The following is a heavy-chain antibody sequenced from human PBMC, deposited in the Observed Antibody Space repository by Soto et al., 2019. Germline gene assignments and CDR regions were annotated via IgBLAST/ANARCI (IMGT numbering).Heavy chain of an antibody. V-gene: IGHV1-18*01. CDR3: AMVDVYVTPSPQDV. J-gene: IGHJ6*02. Sequence: GASVKVSCKASGYSFTRYGIAWARQAPGQGLEWMGWINTYNGNTNYAQNLQGRVTPTTDTSTSTAYMELTSLRSNDTAIYYCAMVDVYVTPSPQDVWGQGTTVTVSS. CDR1: GYSFTRYG. D-gene: IGHD3-16*01. CDR2: INTYNGNT.